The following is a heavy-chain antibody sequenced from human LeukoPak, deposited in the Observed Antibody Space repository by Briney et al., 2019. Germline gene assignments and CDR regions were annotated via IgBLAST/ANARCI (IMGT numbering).Heavy chain of an antibody. D-gene: IGHD5-18*01. CDR1: GFTFSSTT. Sequence: GGSLRLSCVASGFTFSSTTMGWVRQAPGRGLEWVSAITGSGGGKYYADSVKGRFVISRDNSENTLDLQMNSLRAEDTAVYYCTKGLQHSNLDWGHGTLVTVSS. CDR3: TKGLQHSNLD. V-gene: IGHV3-23*01. CDR2: ITGSGGGK. J-gene: IGHJ4*01.